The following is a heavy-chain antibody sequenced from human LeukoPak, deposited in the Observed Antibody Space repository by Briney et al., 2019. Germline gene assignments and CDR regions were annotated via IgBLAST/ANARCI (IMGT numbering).Heavy chain of an antibody. J-gene: IGHJ6*02. V-gene: IGHV4-4*02. CDR1: GGSISSSNW. D-gene: IGHD2-21*02. CDR2: IYHSGST. Sequence: SETLSLTCAVSGGSISSSNWWSWVRQPPGKGLEWIGEIYHSGSTFYNPSLKSRVTISVDTSKNHFSLRLSSVTAADTAVYYCAAVVTASYYYGMDVWGQGTTVTVSS. CDR3: AAVVTASYYYGMDV.